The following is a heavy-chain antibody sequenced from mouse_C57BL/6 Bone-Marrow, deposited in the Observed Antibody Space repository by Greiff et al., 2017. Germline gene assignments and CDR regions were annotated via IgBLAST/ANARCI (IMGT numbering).Heavy chain of an antibody. J-gene: IGHJ1*03. CDR2: ISNLAYSI. V-gene: IGHV5-15*04. CDR3: ARRAWYWYFDV. CDR1: GFTFSDYG. Sequence: DVKLVESGGGLVQPGGSLKLSCAASGFTFSDYGMAWVRQAPRTGPEWVAFISNLAYSIYYADTVTGRFTISRENAKNTLYLEMSSLRSEDTAMYYCARRAWYWYFDVWGTGTTVTVSS.